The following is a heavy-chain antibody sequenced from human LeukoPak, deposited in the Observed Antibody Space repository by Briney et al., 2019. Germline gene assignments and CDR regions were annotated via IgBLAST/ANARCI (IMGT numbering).Heavy chain of an antibody. CDR1: GFSFTSNH. CDR3: ARDSSSYYFDY. D-gene: IGHD6-6*01. CDR2: IYTGGTT. J-gene: IGHJ4*02. V-gene: IGHV3-66*01. Sequence: PGGSLRLSCAASGFSFTSNHMNWVRQAPGKGLEWVSIIYTGGTTHYADSLNDRFTISRDDSINTLYLQMNSLRAEDTAVYYCARDSSSYYFDYWGQGTLDTVSS.